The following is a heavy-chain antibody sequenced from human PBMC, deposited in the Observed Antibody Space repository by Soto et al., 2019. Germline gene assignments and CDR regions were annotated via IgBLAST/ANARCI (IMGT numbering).Heavy chain of an antibody. CDR3: AREADHEYLEY. CDR1: GGTFGSYA. J-gene: IGHJ4*02. V-gene: IGHV1-69*01. Sequence: QVQLVQSGAEVKKPGSSVKVSCKASGGTFGSYAISWVRQAPGQGLEWMGGIIPMLEMVHFAEKFQGRITITADELMSTAYMELSSLRSEDTAVYYCAREADHEYLEYWGQGTLVTVSS. CDR2: IIPMLEMV.